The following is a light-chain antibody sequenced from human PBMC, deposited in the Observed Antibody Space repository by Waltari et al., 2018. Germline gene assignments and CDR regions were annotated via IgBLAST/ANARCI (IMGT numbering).Light chain of an antibody. J-gene: IGLJ1*01. V-gene: IGLV2-14*01. CDR2: EVT. CDR3: HSYTGSRTYV. Sequence: QSALTQPASVSGSPGQSITIFCTGTTTDVGGYNFVSWYQHPPGKAPKLIIYEVTKRPSGVSTRFSGSKSGNTASLTISGLQAEDEADYYCHSYTGSRTYVFGTGTKVTVL. CDR1: TTDVGGYNF.